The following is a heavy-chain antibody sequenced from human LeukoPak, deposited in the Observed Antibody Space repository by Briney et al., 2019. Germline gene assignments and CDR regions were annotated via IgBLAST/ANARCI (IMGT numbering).Heavy chain of an antibody. D-gene: IGHD1-1*01. CDR2: ISGSGGST. Sequence: GGSLRLSCAASGFTFSSYAMSWVRQAPGKGPEWVSAISGSGGSTYYADSVRGRFTISRDNSKNTLYLQMNSLRAEDTAVYYCARVEEATTFNPWGQGTLVTVSS. CDR3: ARVEEATTFNP. CDR1: GFTFSSYA. J-gene: IGHJ5*02. V-gene: IGHV3-23*01.